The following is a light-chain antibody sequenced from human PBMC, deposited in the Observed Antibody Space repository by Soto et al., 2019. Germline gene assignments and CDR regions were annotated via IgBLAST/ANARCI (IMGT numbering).Light chain of an antibody. CDR2: FTN. V-gene: IGLV8-61*01. J-gene: IGLJ3*02. CDR1: SGSVSTSHY. CDR3: VCFMGSATNWV. Sequence: QTVVTQEPSFSVSPGGTVTLTCCLRSGSVSTSHYPSWYQQTPGQAPRSLIYFTNTRSSGVPDRFSGSILGNKAALTITGAKADAESVYYFVCFMGSATNWVFGGGHKVTFL.